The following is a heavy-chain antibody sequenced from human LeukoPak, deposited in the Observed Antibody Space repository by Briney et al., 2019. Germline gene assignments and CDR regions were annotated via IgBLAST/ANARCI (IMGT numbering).Heavy chain of an antibody. CDR1: GGSFSGYY. CDR2: INHSGST. J-gene: IGHJ4*02. D-gene: IGHD2-2*01. Sequence: TSETLSLTCAVYGGSFSGYYWSWIRQPPGKGLEWIGEINHSGSTNYNPSLKSRVTISVDTSKNQFSLKLSSVTAADTAVYYCASLGRGYCSSTSCYAPDYWGQGTLVTVSS. V-gene: IGHV4-34*01. CDR3: ASLGRGYCSSTSCYAPDY.